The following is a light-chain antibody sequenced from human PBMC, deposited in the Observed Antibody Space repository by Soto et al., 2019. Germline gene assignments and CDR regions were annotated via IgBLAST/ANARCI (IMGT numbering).Light chain of an antibody. J-gene: IGKJ5*01. CDR1: QSVSIY. V-gene: IGKV3-11*01. CDR3: QQRLHWPPIT. Sequence: EIVLTQSPATLSLSPGERATLSCRASQSVSIYVAWYQQKPGQAPRLLIYDASNRATGIPARFSGSGSGTDFTLTISSLEPEDFAVYYCQQRLHWPPITFGQGTRLEIK. CDR2: DAS.